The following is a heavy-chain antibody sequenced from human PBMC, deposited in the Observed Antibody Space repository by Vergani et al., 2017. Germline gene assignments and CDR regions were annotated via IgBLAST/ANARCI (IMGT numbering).Heavy chain of an antibody. Sequence: QVQLVQSGAEVKKPGASVKVSCKASGYTFTGYYMHRVRQAPGQGLEWMGRINPNSGGTNYAQKFQGRVTMTRDTSISTAYMELSRLRSDDTAVYYCARVFYDSSGKDAFDIWGQGTMVTVSS. CDR3: ARVFYDSSGKDAFDI. V-gene: IGHV1-2*06. CDR1: GYTFTGYY. J-gene: IGHJ3*02. D-gene: IGHD3-22*01. CDR2: INPNSGGT.